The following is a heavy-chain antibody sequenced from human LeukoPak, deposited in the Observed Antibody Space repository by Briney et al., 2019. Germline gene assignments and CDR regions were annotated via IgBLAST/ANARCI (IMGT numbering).Heavy chain of an antibody. CDR2: ISDSDNSM. D-gene: IGHD3-9*01. CDR3: ARDDYDILTGSHFDY. V-gene: IGHV3-21*01. Sequence: PGGSLRLSCAASGFTFSSYAMSWVRQAPGKGLEWVSSISDSDNSMYYANSVKGRFTISRDNTKNSLYLQMNSLRAEDTAVYYCARDDYDILTGSHFDYWGQGTLVTVSS. J-gene: IGHJ4*02. CDR1: GFTFSSYA.